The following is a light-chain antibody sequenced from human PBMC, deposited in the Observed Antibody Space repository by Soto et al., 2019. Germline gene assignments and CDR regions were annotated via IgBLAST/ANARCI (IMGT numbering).Light chain of an antibody. CDR2: SNN. J-gene: IGLJ1*01. Sequence: QAVLTXPRSASGTPGQGATISCSGSSSNIGSNYVYWYQQLPGTAPKLLIYSNNQRPSGVPDRFSGSKSGTSASLAISGLRSEDEADYYCAAWDASLSGLEVFGTGTKVTVL. V-gene: IGLV1-47*02. CDR1: SSNIGSNY. CDR3: AAWDASLSGLEV.